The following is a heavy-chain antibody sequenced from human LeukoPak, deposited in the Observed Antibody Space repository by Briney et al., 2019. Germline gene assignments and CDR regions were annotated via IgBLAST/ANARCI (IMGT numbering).Heavy chain of an antibody. CDR2: IYYSGST. CDR1: GGSISSYY. V-gene: IGHV4-59*08. Sequence: SETLSLTCTVSGGSISSYYWSWIRQPPGKGLEWIGHIYYSGSTNYNPSLKSRVTISVDASKNQFSLKLSSVTAADTAVYYCARLTGYSGGWFDYWGQGTLVTVSS. J-gene: IGHJ4*02. CDR3: ARLTGYSGGWFDY. D-gene: IGHD6-19*01.